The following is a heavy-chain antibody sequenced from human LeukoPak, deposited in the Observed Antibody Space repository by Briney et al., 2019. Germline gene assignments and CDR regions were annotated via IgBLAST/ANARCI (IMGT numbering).Heavy chain of an antibody. CDR3: ARARGYSGSLYYYYGLDV. V-gene: IGHV6-1*01. CDR2: TYYRSKWYN. CDR1: GDSVSSNSAA. Sequence: SQTLSLTCAISGDSVSSNSAAWNWIRQSPSRRLEWLGRTYYRSKWYNDYAVSVKSRISINPDTSKNQFSLQLNSVTPEDTAVYYCARARGYSGSLYYYYGLDVWGQGTTVTVSS. J-gene: IGHJ6*02. D-gene: IGHD5-12*01.